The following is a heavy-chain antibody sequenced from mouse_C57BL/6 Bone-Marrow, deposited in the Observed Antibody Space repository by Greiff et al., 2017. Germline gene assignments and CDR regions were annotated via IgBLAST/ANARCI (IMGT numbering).Heavy chain of an antibody. D-gene: IGHD1-1*01. J-gene: IGHJ2*01. Sequence: QVHVKQPGAELVKPGASVKLSCKASGYTFTSYWMHWVKQRPGQGLEWIGMIHPNSGSTNYNEKFKSKATLTVDKSSSTAYMQLSSLTSEDSAVYYCARWYYGSSMYYFDYWGQGTTLTVSS. CDR2: IHPNSGST. V-gene: IGHV1-64*01. CDR1: GYTFTSYW. CDR3: ARWYYGSSMYYFDY.